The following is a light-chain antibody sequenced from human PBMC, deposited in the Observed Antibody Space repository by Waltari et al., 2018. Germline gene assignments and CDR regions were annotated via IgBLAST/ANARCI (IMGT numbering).Light chain of an antibody. Sequence: SYVLTQPPSVSVAPGQPARITCGGNTPGRKSVHWYQQKPGQAPVLVVYDDSDRPSGIPERFSGSNSGNTATLTISRVEAGDEADYYCQVWDSSSDHVVFGGGTKLTVL. CDR2: DDS. CDR3: QVWDSSSDHVV. CDR1: TPGRKS. J-gene: IGLJ2*01. V-gene: IGLV3-21*02.